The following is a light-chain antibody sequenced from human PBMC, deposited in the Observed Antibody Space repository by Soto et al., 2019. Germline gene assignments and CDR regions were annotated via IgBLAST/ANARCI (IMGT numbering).Light chain of an antibody. CDR2: GAS. CDR3: QQYNNWPPANT. Sequence: EIVMTQSPATLSVSPGERATLSCRASQSVSSNLAWYQQKPGQAPRLLIYGASTRATGIPARVSGSGSETEFTLTITNRQSEDFAVYYCQQYNNWPPANTFGQGTKLEIK. CDR1: QSVSSN. J-gene: IGKJ2*01. V-gene: IGKV3-15*01.